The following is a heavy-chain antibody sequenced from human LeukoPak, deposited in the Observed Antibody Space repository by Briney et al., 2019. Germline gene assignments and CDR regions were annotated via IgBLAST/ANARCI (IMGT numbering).Heavy chain of an antibody. CDR2: INPNSGGT. CDR3: ARGGIVVVPAATGSWFDP. D-gene: IGHD2-2*01. V-gene: IGHV1-2*02. CDR1: GYTFTGYY. Sequence: ASVKVSCKASGYTFTGYYMHWVRQAPGQGLEWMGWINPNSGGTNYAQKFQGRVTMTRDTSISTAYMELSRLRSDDTAVYYCARGGIVVVPAATGSWFDPWGQGTLVTVSS. J-gene: IGHJ5*02.